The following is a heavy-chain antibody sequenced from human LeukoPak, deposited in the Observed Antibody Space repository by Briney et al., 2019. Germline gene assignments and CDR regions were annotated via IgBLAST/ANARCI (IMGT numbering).Heavy chain of an antibody. D-gene: IGHD6-19*01. CDR3: ARVAGTSEIYYYYGMDV. CDR2: IHHSGST. V-gene: IGHV4-4*02. Sequence: SETLSLTCAVSGVSISSTNWWSWVRQPPGKGLEWIGEIHHSGSTNYNPSLKSRVTISVDQSKNQFSLGLSSVTAADTAVYYCARVAGTSEIYYYYGMDVWGQGTTVTVSS. CDR1: GVSISSTNW. J-gene: IGHJ6*02.